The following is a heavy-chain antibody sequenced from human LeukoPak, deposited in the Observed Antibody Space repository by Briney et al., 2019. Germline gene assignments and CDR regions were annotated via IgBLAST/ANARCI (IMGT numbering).Heavy chain of an antibody. V-gene: IGHV3-21*01. CDR2: ISSSSSYI. J-gene: IGHJ4*02. CDR3: ARDAPMVAVAGTNYFDY. Sequence: PGGSLRLSCAASGFTFSSYSMNWVRQAPGKGLEWVSSISSSSSYIYYADSVKGRFTISRDNAKNSLYLQMNSLRAEDTAVYYCARDAPMVAVAGTNYFDYWGQGTLVTVSS. D-gene: IGHD6-19*01. CDR1: GFTFSSYS.